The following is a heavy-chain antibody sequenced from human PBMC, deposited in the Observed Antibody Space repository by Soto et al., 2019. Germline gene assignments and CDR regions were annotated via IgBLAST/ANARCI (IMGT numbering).Heavy chain of an antibody. V-gene: IGHV4-59*01. D-gene: IGHD2-21*02. CDR2: MYNTGST. CDR1: GGSITGYY. Sequence: SETLSLTCTVAGGSITGYYWSWIRQPPGKGPEWIGYMYNTGSTIYNPSLKSRVTISVDTSKNQFSLKLNSVTAADTAVYYCARDLWGYCGADCYPLDVWGQGTTVT. CDR3: ARDLWGYCGADCYPLDV. J-gene: IGHJ6*02.